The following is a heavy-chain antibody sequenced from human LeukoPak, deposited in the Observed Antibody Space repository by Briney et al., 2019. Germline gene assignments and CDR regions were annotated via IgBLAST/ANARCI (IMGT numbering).Heavy chain of an antibody. CDR2: INHSGST. CDR1: GGSFSGYY. V-gene: IGHV4-34*01. D-gene: IGHD3-10*01. J-gene: IGHJ4*02. Sequence: PSETLSLTCAVYGGSFSGYYWSWIRQPPGKGLEWIGEINHSGSTNYNPSLKSRVTISVDTSKNQFSLKLSSVTAAGTAVYYCAARSGFLFDYWGQGTLVTVSS. CDR3: AARSGFLFDY.